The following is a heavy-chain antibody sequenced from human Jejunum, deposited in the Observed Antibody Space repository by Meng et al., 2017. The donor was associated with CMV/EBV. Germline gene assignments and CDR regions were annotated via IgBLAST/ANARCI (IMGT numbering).Heavy chain of an antibody. Sequence: QVQLGQSGAEVKQPGAAVKVSCKASGYTFTGYYIHWLRQASGQGLEWMGWIDPNSGGTNYAQKFQGRVTMTRDTSISTAYMELSRLRSDDTAVYYCAHQAVAGTRGWFDPWGQGTLVTVSS. J-gene: IGHJ5*02. CDR1: GYTFTGYY. CDR2: IDPNSGGT. D-gene: IGHD6-19*01. V-gene: IGHV1-2*02. CDR3: AHQAVAGTRGWFDP.